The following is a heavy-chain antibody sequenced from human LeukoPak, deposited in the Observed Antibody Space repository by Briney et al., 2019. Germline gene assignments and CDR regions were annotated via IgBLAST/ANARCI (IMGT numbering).Heavy chain of an antibody. Sequence: PGGSLRLACAASGFTFSSYSMNWVRQAPGKGLEWVSSISSSSSYIYYADSVKGRFTISRDNAKNSLYLQMNSLRAEDTAVYYCARAGATCSSTSCLSYWGQGTLVTVSS. CDR2: ISSSSSYI. D-gene: IGHD2-2*01. CDR1: GFTFSSYS. J-gene: IGHJ4*02. CDR3: ARAGATCSSTSCLSY. V-gene: IGHV3-21*01.